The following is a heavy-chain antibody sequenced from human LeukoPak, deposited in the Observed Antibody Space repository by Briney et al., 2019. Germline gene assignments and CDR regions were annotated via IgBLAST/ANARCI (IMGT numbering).Heavy chain of an antibody. V-gene: IGHV4-39*01. D-gene: IGHD6-25*01. CDR1: GGSISSSSYY. CDR3: ARPGGGSGSGFDP. J-gene: IGHJ5*02. Sequence: SETLSLTCTVSGGSISSSSYYWGWIRQPPGKALEWIGSIYYSGSTYYNPSLKSRVTISVDTSKKQFSLKMSSVTAADTAVYYCARPGGGSGSGFDPWGQGTLVTVSS. CDR2: IYYSGST.